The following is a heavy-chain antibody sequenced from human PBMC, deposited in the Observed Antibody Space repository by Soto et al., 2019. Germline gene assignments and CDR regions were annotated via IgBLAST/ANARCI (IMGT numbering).Heavy chain of an antibody. J-gene: IGHJ6*02. CDR3: ARASHYYDSSGPLSSGMDV. CDR2: INPSGGST. D-gene: IGHD3-22*01. Sequence: ASVKVSCKASGYTFTSYYMHWVRQAPGQGLEWMGIINPSGGSTSYAQKFQGRVTMTRDTSTSTVYMELSSLRSEDTAVYYCARASHYYDSSGPLSSGMDVWGQGTTVTVSS. V-gene: IGHV1-46*01. CDR1: GYTFTSYY.